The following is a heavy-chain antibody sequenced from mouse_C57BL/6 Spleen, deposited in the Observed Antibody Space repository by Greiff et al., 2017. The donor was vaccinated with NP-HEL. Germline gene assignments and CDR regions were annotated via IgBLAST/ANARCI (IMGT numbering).Heavy chain of an antibody. CDR1: GFTFSDYG. CDR3: AREGLLRAMDY. D-gene: IGHD1-1*01. J-gene: IGHJ4*01. V-gene: IGHV5-17*01. CDR2: ISSGSSTI. Sequence: DVHLVESGGGLVKPGGSLKLSCAASGFTFSDYGMHWVRQAPEKGLEWVAYISSGSSTIYYADTVKGRFTISRDNAKNTLFLQMTSLRSEDTAMYYCAREGLLRAMDYWGQGTSVTVSS.